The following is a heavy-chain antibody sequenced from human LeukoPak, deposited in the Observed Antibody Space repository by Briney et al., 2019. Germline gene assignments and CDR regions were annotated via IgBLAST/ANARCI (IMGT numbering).Heavy chain of an antibody. V-gene: IGHV4-59*01. CDR1: AGSXSSXX. D-gene: IGHD3-22*01. Sequence: SETLSXTXXXSAGSXSSXXXXXXXXPPGXXXXXXXYIYYXGXTNYNPSXXXXVXXXVDTSKNQFSLKLSSVSAADTAVYYCARGIVAVVTDAFDIWGQGTMVTVSS. CDR3: ARGIVAVVTDAFDI. CDR2: IYYXGXT. J-gene: IGHJ3*02.